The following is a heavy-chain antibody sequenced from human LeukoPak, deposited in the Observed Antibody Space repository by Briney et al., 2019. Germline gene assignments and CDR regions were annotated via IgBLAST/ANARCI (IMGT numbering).Heavy chain of an antibody. V-gene: IGHV3-7*01. D-gene: IGHD6-13*01. CDR3: VRWDHSNNWHYEY. J-gene: IGHJ4*02. CDR2: INQDGSGV. CDR1: GFTFSGYW. Sequence: SGGSLRLSCAVSGFTFSGYWMSWVRQAPGKGLEWMANINQDGSGVYFVDSVKGRFTISRDDAKNALYLEMTSLRADDTGVYYCVRWDHSNNWHYEYWGQGTLVTVSS.